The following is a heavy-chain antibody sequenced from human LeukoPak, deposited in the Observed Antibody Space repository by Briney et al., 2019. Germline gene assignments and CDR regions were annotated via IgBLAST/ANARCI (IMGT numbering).Heavy chain of an antibody. CDR1: GGSFSGYY. CDR3: ARWDYGDYDDAFDI. D-gene: IGHD4-17*01. Sequence: PSETLSLTCAVDGGSFSGYYWSWIRQPPGKGLEWIGEINHSGSTNYNPSLKSRVTISVDTSKNQSSLKLSSVTAADTAVYYCARWDYGDYDDAFDIWGQGTMVTVSS. CDR2: INHSGST. V-gene: IGHV4-34*01. J-gene: IGHJ3*02.